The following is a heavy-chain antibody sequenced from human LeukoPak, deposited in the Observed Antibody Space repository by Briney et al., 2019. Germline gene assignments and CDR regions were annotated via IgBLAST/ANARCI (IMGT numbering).Heavy chain of an antibody. CDR3: ARVPDYGDYEGNFDY. Sequence: PSETLSLTCTVSGGSISSSGYYWSWIRQHPGKGLEWIGYIYYSGSTYYNPSLKSRVTISVDTSKNQFSLKLSSVTAADTAVYYCARVPDYGDYEGNFDYWGQGTLVAVSS. D-gene: IGHD4-17*01. CDR1: GGSISSSGYY. J-gene: IGHJ4*02. CDR2: IYYSGST. V-gene: IGHV4-31*03.